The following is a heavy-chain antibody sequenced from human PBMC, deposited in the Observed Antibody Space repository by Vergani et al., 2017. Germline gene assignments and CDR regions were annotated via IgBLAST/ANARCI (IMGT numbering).Heavy chain of an antibody. J-gene: IGHJ6*02. Sequence: VQLVESGGGLVQPGGSLRLSCAASGFTFSDFSMSWVRQAPGKGLGWVAFIGSSGPYIKYADSVKGRFIISRDKTNNSLFLQLRSLRAEDAAVYYCARDCTSGGCPHNYGMDVWGQGAKVTVSS. D-gene: IGHD2-8*01. CDR2: IGSSGPYI. V-gene: IGHV3-21*06. CDR1: GFTFSDFS. CDR3: ARDCTSGGCPHNYGMDV.